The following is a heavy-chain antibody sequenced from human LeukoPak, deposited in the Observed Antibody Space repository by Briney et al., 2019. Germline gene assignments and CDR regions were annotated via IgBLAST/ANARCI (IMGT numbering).Heavy chain of an antibody. D-gene: IGHD6-13*01. CDR3: AKGSPHNSSSWYARPSDFDI. CDR2: ISGGGGST. V-gene: IGHV3-23*01. J-gene: IGHJ3*02. CDR1: GFTFSSYA. Sequence: GGSLRLSCAASGFTFSSYAMSWVRQAPGKGLEWVSAISGGGGSTYYADSVKGRFTISRDNCKNTLYLQMNSLRAEDTALYYCAKGSPHNSSSWYARPSDFDIWGQGTMVTVSS.